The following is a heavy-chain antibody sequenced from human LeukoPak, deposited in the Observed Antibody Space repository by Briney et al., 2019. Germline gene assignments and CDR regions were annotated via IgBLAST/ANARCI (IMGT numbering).Heavy chain of an antibody. D-gene: IGHD3-10*01. Sequence: PGGSLKLSCAASGFTFSGSAMHWVRQASGKGLEWLGRIRSKADSYTTAYAASVKGRFIVSRDDSKNTAYLQMNSLKTEDTAVYYGGRDNEGGGQGLLWFGELFGWGQGTLVTVSS. CDR1: GFTFSGSA. CDR2: IRSKADSYTT. V-gene: IGHV3-73*01. J-gene: IGHJ4*02. CDR3: GRDNEGGGQGLLWFGELFG.